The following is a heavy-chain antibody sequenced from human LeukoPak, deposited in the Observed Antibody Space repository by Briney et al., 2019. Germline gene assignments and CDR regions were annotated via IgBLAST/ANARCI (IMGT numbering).Heavy chain of an antibody. D-gene: IGHD6-13*01. J-gene: IGHJ4*02. CDR1: GFTFNNAY. Sequence: GGSLRLSCAASGFTFNNAYMCWARQAPGKGLEWVGRIKSKVDGGTTDYGAPVKGRFTISRDDSRNTLYLQMNSLKTEDTAVYYCTTDAGYTSRWYNYWGQGTLVTVSS. V-gene: IGHV3-15*01. CDR2: IKSKVDGGTT. CDR3: TTDAGYTSRWYNY.